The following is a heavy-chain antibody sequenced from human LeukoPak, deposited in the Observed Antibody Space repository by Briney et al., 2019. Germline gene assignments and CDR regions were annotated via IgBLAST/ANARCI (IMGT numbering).Heavy chain of an antibody. CDR1: GYTFTSYG. J-gene: IGHJ5*02. CDR3: ARGVPAALRLARWFDP. D-gene: IGHD2-2*02. Sequence: ASVKVSCKASGYTFTSYGISWVRQAPGQGLEWMGWISAYNGNTNYAQKLQGRVTMATDTSTSTAYMELRSLRSDDTAVYYCARGVPAALRLARWFDPWVQGTLVTVSS. CDR2: ISAYNGNT. V-gene: IGHV1-18*01.